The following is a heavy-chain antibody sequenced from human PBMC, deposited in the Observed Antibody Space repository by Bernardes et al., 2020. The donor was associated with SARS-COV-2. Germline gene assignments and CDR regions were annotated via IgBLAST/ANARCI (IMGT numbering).Heavy chain of an antibody. CDR2: TSYRSQWNY. V-gene: IGHV6-1*01. CDR1: GDSVSSNSAV. J-gene: IGHJ6*02. Sequence: SQTLSLTCAISGDSVSSNSAVSHWIRQSPSRGLEWLGRTSYRSQWNYDYAVSVKSRITISPDTSKNQFSLELTSVTPEDTAVYYCARGANYAMGVWGQGTTVNVSS. CDR3: ARGANYAMGV.